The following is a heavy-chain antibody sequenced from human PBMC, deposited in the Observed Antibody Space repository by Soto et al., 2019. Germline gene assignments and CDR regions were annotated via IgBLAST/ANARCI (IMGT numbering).Heavy chain of an antibody. Sequence: DVKLVESGGGLVQPGDSLRLSCEVSGFTFSMYSMSWVRQSPGKGLEWVAKIPQDGVDGHYADSVKGRFTISRDNGKNSLYLQLNNLGAEDTAVYYRARDHLILPAHDFFYGSDVWGRGATVTVSS. V-gene: IGHV3-7*03. J-gene: IGHJ6*02. CDR1: GFTFSMYS. CDR2: IPQDGVDG. CDR3: ARDHLILPAHDFFYGSDV. D-gene: IGHD2-21*02.